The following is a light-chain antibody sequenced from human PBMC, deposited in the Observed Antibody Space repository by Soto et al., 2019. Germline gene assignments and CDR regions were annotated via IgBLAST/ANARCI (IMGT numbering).Light chain of an antibody. V-gene: IGLV1-40*01. CDR1: SSDIGSYSF. CDR2: GDT. CDR3: SSYTNINTRACV. Sequence: QSVLTQPPSVSGAPGQRVTISCTGISSDIGSYSFVHWYQQLPGTAPKLLIYGDTNRPSGVPDRFSASKSGTSASLVITGLQAEDEAEYYCSSYTNINTRACVFGTGTKLTVL. J-gene: IGLJ1*01.